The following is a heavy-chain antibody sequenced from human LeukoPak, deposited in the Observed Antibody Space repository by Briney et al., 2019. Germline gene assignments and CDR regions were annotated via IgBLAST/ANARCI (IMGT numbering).Heavy chain of an antibody. V-gene: IGHV3-7*01. CDR3: ERVSASKSTRNRDRGPWGPSVLERDHSYYFMDV. Sequence: QSGGSLRLSCAASGFTFSNYWMTWVRQPPGKGLEWVAKIKDDGSEESYVASVEGRFSISRDHSKDSLDLQMNTLRHDDTSIYYCERVSASKSTRNRDRGPWGPSVLERDHSYYFMDVWGKGTTVIVSS. CDR1: GFTFSNYW. CDR2: IKDDGSEE. J-gene: IGHJ6*03. D-gene: IGHD5-24*01.